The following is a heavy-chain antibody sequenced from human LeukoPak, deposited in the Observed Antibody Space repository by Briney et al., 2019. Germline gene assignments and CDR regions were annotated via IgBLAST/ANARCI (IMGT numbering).Heavy chain of an antibody. CDR1: VYTFTSNG. J-gene: IGHJ6*03. V-gene: IGHV1-18*01. CDR2: INPDNDNT. CDR3: ARVYGYYYYYMDV. Sequence: ASVKVSCKASVYTFTSNGISWVRQAPGQGLEWMGWINPDNDNTEYGQTFQGRLTMTTDTSTSTIYMELRSLTSDDTAVYYCARVYGYYYYYMDVWGEGTTVTVSS. D-gene: IGHD4-17*01.